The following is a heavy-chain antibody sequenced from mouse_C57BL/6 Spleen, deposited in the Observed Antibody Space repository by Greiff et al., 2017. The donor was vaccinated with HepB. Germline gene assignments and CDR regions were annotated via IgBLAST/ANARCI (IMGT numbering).Heavy chain of an antibody. J-gene: IGHJ1*03. CDR3: ARAYYGGSYVSYWYFDV. CDR1: GYTFTSYW. D-gene: IGHD1-1*01. Sequence: QVQLQQSGAELVRPGSSVKLSCKASGYTFTSYWMHWVKQRPIQGLEWIGNIDPSDSETHYNQKFKDKATLTVDKSSSTAYMQLSSLTSEDSAVYYCARAYYGGSYVSYWYFDVWGTGTTVTVSS. V-gene: IGHV1-52*01. CDR2: IDPSDSET.